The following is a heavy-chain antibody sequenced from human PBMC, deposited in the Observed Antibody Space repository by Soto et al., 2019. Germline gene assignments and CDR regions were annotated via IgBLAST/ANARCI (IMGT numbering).Heavy chain of an antibody. D-gene: IGHD5-12*01. CDR3: ASPGDGYQYYFDH. V-gene: IGHV3-74*01. CDR2: INTDGTST. J-gene: IGHJ4*02. Sequence: GGSLRLSCAAPGFTFSTYWMHWVRQAPGKGLVWVSRINTDGTSTLHADSVKGRFTISRDNAKNTLYLQMNSLRVEDTAVYYCASPGDGYQYYFDHWGQGALVTVSS. CDR1: GFTFSTYW.